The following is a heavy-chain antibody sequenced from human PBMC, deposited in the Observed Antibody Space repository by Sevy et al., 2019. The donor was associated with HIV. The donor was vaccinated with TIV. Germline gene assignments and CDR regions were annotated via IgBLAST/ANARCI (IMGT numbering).Heavy chain of an antibody. CDR1: GFTYSSYA. CDR3: ARVDYLRGRGECDY. CDR2: ITYDGSNK. V-gene: IGHV3-30-3*01. J-gene: IGHJ4*02. D-gene: IGHD3-10*01. Sequence: GESLKISCAASGFTYSSYAMHWVRQAPGKGLEWVAVITYDGSNKYYADSVKGRFTISRDNSKNTLYLQMNSLRAGETAVYYCARVDYLRGRGECDYWGQGTLVTVSS.